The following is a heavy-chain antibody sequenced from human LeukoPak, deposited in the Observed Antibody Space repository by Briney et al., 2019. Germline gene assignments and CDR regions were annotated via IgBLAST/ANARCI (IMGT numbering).Heavy chain of an antibody. CDR1: GFTVSSNE. V-gene: IGHV3-38-3*01. J-gene: IGHJ5*02. D-gene: IGHD2-2*01. Sequence: GGSLRLSCAASGFTVSSNEMSWVRQAPGKGLEWVSSISGGSTYYADSRKGRFTISRDNSKNTLYLQMNSLRAEDTAVYYCAKNGPSVVPAAISWFDPWGQGTLVTVSS. CDR3: AKNGPSVVPAAISWFDP. CDR2: ISGGST.